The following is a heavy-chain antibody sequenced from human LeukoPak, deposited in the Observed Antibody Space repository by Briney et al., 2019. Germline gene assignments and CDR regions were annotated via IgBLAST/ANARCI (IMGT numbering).Heavy chain of an antibody. CDR1: GGSISSYY. D-gene: IGHD6-13*01. J-gene: IGHJ6*03. V-gene: IGHV4-59*08. CDR2: IYYSGST. Sequence: PSETLSLTCTVSGGSISSYYWSWIRQPPGKGLEWIGYIYYSGSTNYNPSLKSRVTISVDTSKNQFSLNLISVTAADTAVYYCARLPAAPGNYYYYYMDVWAKGTTVTVSS. CDR3: ARLPAAPGNYYYYYMDV.